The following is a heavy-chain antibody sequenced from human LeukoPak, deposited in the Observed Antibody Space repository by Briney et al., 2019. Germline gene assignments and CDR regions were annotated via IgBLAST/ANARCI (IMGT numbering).Heavy chain of an antibody. CDR2: IIPIFGTA. Sequence: SSVKVSCKASGGTFSSYAISWVRQAPGQGLEWMGGIIPIFGTANYAQKFQGRVTITTDESTSTAYMELSSLRSEDTAVYYCARGVAGSSGWPAYNWFDLWGQGTLVTVSS. CDR3: ARGVAGSSGWPAYNWFDL. J-gene: IGHJ5*02. CDR1: GGTFSSYA. D-gene: IGHD6-19*01. V-gene: IGHV1-69*05.